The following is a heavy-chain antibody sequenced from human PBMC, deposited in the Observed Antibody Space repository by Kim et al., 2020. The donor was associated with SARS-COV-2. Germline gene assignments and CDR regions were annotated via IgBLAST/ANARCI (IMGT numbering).Heavy chain of an antibody. Sequence: ASVKVSCKASGNIFTGHYMHWVRQAPGQRLEWMGWIKPNSGGTHYAQNFQGRVTMTWDASIITGYMELNSLTSDDTALYYCVRDGNGWYSYFDFWGQGTLVTVSS. D-gene: IGHD6-19*01. V-gene: IGHV1-2*02. CDR1: GNIFTGHY. CDR2: IKPNSGGT. CDR3: VRDGNGWYSYFDF. J-gene: IGHJ4*02.